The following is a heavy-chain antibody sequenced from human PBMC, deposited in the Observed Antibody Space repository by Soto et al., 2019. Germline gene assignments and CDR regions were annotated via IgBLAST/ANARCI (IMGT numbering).Heavy chain of an antibody. Sequence: QVQLVQSGAEVKKPGASVKVSCKASGYTFTSYGISWVRQAPGQGLEWMGWISAYNGNTNYAQKFQARVTMTTDTSTITAYMELRSRRFDDTAVYYCAIGGKYCTSGVCSFYGVDVWGQGTTVTVSS. CDR3: AIGGKYCTSGVCSFYGVDV. V-gene: IGHV1-18*01. D-gene: IGHD2-8*01. CDR2: ISAYNGNT. J-gene: IGHJ6*02. CDR1: GYTFTSYG.